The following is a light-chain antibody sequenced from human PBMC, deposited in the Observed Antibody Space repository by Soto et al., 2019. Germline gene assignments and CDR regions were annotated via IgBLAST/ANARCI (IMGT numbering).Light chain of an antibody. Sequence: EIVLTQSPGTLSLSPGERATLSCRASPSVSSSYLAWYQHKPGQAPRLLIYGASSRATGIPDRFSGSGSGTDFTLTISRLEPEDFAVYYCQQYGSSPHTCGQGTKLEIK. CDR3: QQYGSSPHT. V-gene: IGKV3-20*01. CDR2: GAS. J-gene: IGKJ2*01. CDR1: PSVSSSY.